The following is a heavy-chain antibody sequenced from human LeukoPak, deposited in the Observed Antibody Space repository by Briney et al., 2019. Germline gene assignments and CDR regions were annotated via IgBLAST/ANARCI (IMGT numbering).Heavy chain of an antibody. CDR1: GFTFSSYG. CDR3: ARETEEAFDV. D-gene: IGHD1-14*01. V-gene: IGHV3-33*08. Sequence: PGRSLRLSCAASGFTFSSYGMHWVRQAPGKGLEWVAVILSDGSKEFYTDSVKGRFTISRDNSKNTLYLQMNSLRAEDTAVYYCARETEEAFDVWGQGTMVTVSS. CDR2: ILSDGSKE. J-gene: IGHJ3*01.